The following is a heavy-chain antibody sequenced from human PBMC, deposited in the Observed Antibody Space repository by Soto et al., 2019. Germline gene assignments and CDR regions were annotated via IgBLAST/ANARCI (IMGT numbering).Heavy chain of an antibody. Sequence: QVQLVQSGAEVREPGASVKVSCKASGYSFTSLDINWVRQTTGQGLEWMRWMQPRSGRTGYAQKFQGRVTMTRDTSINTAYMELSSLTSDDAAFYYCARGVTAGGDYWGQGTLVTVSS. CDR1: GYSFTSLD. V-gene: IGHV1-8*01. J-gene: IGHJ4*02. D-gene: IGHD1-26*01. CDR3: ARGVTAGGDY. CDR2: MQPRSGRT.